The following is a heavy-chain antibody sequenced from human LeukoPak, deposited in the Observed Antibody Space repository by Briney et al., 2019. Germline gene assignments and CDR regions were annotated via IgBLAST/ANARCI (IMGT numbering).Heavy chain of an antibody. Sequence: GGSLRLSCAASGFTFRNYGMSWVRQAPGKGLEWVSAISGDAADIFYADSAKGRFTISRDNSKNTLYLQLNSLRAEDTAVYYCAKVGRYFDWLRGAFDIWGQGTMVTVSS. CDR1: GFTFRNYG. CDR3: AKVGRYFDWLRGAFDI. J-gene: IGHJ3*02. CDR2: ISGDAADI. V-gene: IGHV3-23*01. D-gene: IGHD3-9*01.